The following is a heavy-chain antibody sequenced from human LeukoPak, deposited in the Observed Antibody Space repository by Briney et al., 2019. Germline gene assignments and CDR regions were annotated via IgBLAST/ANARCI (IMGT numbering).Heavy chain of an antibody. CDR1: GGSISSYY. CDR3: ARVSRGYRHFGRDYSDY. CDR2: IYTSGST. D-gene: IGHD3/OR15-3a*01. Sequence: SETLSLTCTVSGGSISSYYWSWVRQPAGKGLEWIGRIYTSGSTNYNPSLKSRVTMSVDTSKNQFSLKLSSVTAADTAVYYCARVSRGYRHFGRDYSDYWGQGTLVTVSS. V-gene: IGHV4-4*07. J-gene: IGHJ4*02.